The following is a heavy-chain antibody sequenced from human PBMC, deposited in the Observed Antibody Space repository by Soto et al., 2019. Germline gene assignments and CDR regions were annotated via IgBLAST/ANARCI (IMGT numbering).Heavy chain of an antibody. CDR1: GFTFSSYA. CDR2: MAGNDAGA. D-gene: IGHD2-2*01. J-gene: IGHJ4*01. Sequence: EVQLLESGGGLVQPGGSLRLSCAASGFTFSSYAMSWVRQPPGQGLQWVSTMAGNDAGADFAESVRGRFTISRDNSKNPLYLQMDSLRGEDTAIYYCAKDSLSSSTWHLYHFDHWGHGTLVTVSS. CDR3: AKDSLSSSTWHLYHFDH. V-gene: IGHV3-23*01.